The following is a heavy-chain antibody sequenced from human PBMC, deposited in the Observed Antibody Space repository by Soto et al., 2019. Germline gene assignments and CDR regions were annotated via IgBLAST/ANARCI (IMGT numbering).Heavy chain of an antibody. CDR1: GGSISSSSYY. V-gene: IGHV4-39*01. CDR2: IYYSGST. CDR3: ARHPARQGLRFFLYYFDY. J-gene: IGHJ4*02. D-gene: IGHD3-3*01. Sequence: SETLSLTCTVSGGSISSSSYYWGWIRQPPGKGLEWIGSIYYSGSTYYNPSLKSRVTISVDTSKNQFSLKLSSVTAADTAVYYCARHPARQGLRFFLYYFDYWGQGTLVTVSS.